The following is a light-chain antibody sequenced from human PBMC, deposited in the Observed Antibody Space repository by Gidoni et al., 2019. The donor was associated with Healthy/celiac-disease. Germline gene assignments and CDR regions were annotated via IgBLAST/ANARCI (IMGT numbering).Light chain of an antibody. CDR3: QQYDNLLT. V-gene: IGKV1-33*01. J-gene: IGKJ3*01. Sequence: DIHMTQSPSPLSASVGDRVTITCQVSQDISNYLNWYQQKPGKAPKLLIYDASNLETGVPSRFSGSGSGTDFTFTISSLQPEDIATYYCQQYDNLLTFGPGTKVDIK. CDR2: DAS. CDR1: QDISNY.